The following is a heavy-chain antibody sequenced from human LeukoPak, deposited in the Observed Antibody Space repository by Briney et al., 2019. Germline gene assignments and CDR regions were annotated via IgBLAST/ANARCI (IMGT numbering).Heavy chain of an antibody. CDR1: GYTFTGYY. Sequence: ASVKVSCKASGYTFTGYYMHWVRQAPGQGLEWMGWINLKSGGTNYAQKLQGRVTMTTDTSTSTAYMELRSLRSDDTAVYYCARDALSYCSGGSCYHDYWGQGTLVTVSS. CDR3: ARDALSYCSGGSCYHDY. CDR2: INLKSGGT. J-gene: IGHJ4*02. D-gene: IGHD2-15*01. V-gene: IGHV1-2*02.